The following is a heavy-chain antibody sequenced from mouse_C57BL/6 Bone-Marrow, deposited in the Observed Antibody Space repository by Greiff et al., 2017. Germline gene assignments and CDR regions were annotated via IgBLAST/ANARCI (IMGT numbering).Heavy chain of an antibody. CDR2: INPYNGDT. J-gene: IGHJ4*01. Sequence: EVKLQESGPELVKPGDSVKISCKASGYSFTGYFMNWVMQSHGKSLEWIGRINPYNGDTLYNQKFKGKATLTLDKSSSTAHMELRLLTSEDSAVDYCARLSLLKDYCGQGTSVTVSS. D-gene: IGHD2-10*01. CDR3: ARLSLLKDY. CDR1: GYSFTGYF. V-gene: IGHV1-20*01.